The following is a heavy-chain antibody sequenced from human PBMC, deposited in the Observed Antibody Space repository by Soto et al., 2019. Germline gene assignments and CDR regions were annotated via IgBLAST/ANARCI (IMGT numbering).Heavy chain of an antibody. CDR3: ARAAAAAPALGYYYGMDV. CDR2: IYYSGST. J-gene: IGHJ6*02. V-gene: IGHV4-59*01. Sequence: PSETLSLTCTVSGGSISSYYWSWIRQPPGKGLEWIGYIYYSGSTNYNPSLKSRVTISVDTSKNQFSLKLSSVTAADTAVYYCARAAAAAPALGYYYGMDVWGQGTTVTVS. D-gene: IGHD6-13*01. CDR1: GGSISSYY.